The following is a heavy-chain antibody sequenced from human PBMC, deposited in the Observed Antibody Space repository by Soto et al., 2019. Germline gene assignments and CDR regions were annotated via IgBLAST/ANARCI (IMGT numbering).Heavy chain of an antibody. D-gene: IGHD4-17*01. V-gene: IGHV3-30*18. Sequence: QEQLVESGGGVVQPGWSLRLTCAGSGFTFSSYGMHWVRQAPGKGLEWVAIISYDGSNKYYADSVKGRFTISRDNSKNTLYLQMNSLRAEDTAVYYCAKTTGDYPLYWYFDLWGRGTLVTVSS. CDR2: ISYDGSNK. CDR1: GFTFSSYG. J-gene: IGHJ2*01. CDR3: AKTTGDYPLYWYFDL.